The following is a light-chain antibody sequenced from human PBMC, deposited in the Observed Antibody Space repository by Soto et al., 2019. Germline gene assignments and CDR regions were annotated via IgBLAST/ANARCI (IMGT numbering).Light chain of an antibody. CDR3: QQSYSTPRT. CDR2: AAS. V-gene: IGKV1-39*01. CDR1: QTSSSW. Sequence: DIQMTQSASTLSGSVGDRVTITCRASQTSSSWLAWYQQKPGKAPKLLIYAASSLQSGVPSRFSGSGYGTDFTLTISSLQTEDFATYYCQQSYSTPRTFGQGTKVDIK. J-gene: IGKJ1*01.